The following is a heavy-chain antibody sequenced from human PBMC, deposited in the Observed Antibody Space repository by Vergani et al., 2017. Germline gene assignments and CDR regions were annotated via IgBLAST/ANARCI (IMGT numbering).Heavy chain of an antibody. J-gene: IGHJ2*01. V-gene: IGHV3-30-3*01. CDR1: GFTFSSYA. Sequence: QVQLVESGGGVVQPGRSLRLSCAASGFTFSSYAMHWVRQAPGKGLEWVAVISYDGSNKYYADSVKGRFTISRDNSKNTLYLQMNSLSAEDTAVYYCARETTVTTESENWYFDLWGRGTLVTVSS. CDR3: ARETTVTTESENWYFDL. D-gene: IGHD4-17*01. CDR2: ISYDGSNK.